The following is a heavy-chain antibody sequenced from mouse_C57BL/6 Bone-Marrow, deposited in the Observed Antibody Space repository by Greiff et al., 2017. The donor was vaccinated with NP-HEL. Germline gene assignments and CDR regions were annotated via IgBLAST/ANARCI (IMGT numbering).Heavy chain of an antibody. D-gene: IGHD2-4*01. CDR2: INPNNGGT. J-gene: IGHJ3*01. CDR1: GYTFTDYY. Sequence: EVQLQQSGPELVKPGASVKISCKASGYTFTDYYMNWVKQSHGKSLEWIGDINPNNGGTSYNQKFKGKATLTVDKSSSTAYMELRSLTSEDSAVYYCARRGITWGFAYWGQGTLVTVSA. V-gene: IGHV1-26*01. CDR3: ARRGITWGFAY.